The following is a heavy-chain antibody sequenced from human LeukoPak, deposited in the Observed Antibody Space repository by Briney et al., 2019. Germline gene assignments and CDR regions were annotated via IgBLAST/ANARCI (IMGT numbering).Heavy chain of an antibody. J-gene: IGHJ4*02. CDR2: TSGDGGAT. CDR1: GFTFSSYA. Sequence: GGSLRLSCAASGFTFSSYAMSWVRQSTGKGLEWVSSTSGDGGATYYSNSVKGRFTIPRDNSRNTLYLQMNSLRAEDTAVYYCAKDRPNYYGSNGHYYRRDGDYWGQGTLVTVSS. V-gene: IGHV3-23*01. D-gene: IGHD3-22*01. CDR3: AKDRPNYYGSNGHYYRRDGDY.